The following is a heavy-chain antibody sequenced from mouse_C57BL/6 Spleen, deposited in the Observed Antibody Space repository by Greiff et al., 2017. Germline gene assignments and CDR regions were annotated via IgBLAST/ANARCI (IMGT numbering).Heavy chain of an antibody. V-gene: IGHV5-17*01. CDR3: ARARSTLDAMDY. Sequence: EVQLVESGGGLVKPGGSLKLSCAASGFTFSDYGMHWVRQAPEQGLEWVAYISRGSSTIYYADTVKGRFTISRDNAKNTLFLQMTSLRSEDTAMYYCARARSTLDAMDYWGQGTSVTVSS. CDR2: ISRGSSTI. CDR1: GFTFSDYG. J-gene: IGHJ4*01. D-gene: IGHD3-1*01.